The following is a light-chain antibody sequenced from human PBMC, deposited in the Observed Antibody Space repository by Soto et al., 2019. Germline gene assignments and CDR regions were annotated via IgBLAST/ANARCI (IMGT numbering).Light chain of an antibody. Sequence: DIQMTQSPSTLSASVGDTVTISCRASQNIYKWLAWYQQKPQKAPKVLIFEAAGLESGVSSRFRGSGSGTEFTLTISSLQPDDLATYYCQQYNNWPITFGQGTRLEIK. V-gene: IGKV1-5*01. CDR3: QQYNNWPIT. CDR2: EAA. CDR1: QNIYKW. J-gene: IGKJ5*01.